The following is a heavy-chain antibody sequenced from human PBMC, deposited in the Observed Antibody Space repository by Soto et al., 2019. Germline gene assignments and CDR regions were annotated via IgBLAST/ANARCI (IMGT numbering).Heavy chain of an antibody. Sequence: ASVKVSCKASGGTFSSYAISWVRQAPGQGLEWMGGIIPIFGTANYAQKFQGRVTITADESTSTAYMELSSLRSEDTAVYYCARDRPIAVAGRFDYGMDVWGQGTTVTVSS. V-gene: IGHV1-69*13. J-gene: IGHJ6*02. CDR1: GGTFSSYA. CDR2: IIPIFGTA. D-gene: IGHD6-19*01. CDR3: ARDRPIAVAGRFDYGMDV.